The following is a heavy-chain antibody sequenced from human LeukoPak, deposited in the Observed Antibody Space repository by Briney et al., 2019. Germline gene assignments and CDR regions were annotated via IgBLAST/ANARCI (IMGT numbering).Heavy chain of an antibody. V-gene: IGHV4-61*01. CDR3: ARDRAPYDFWSGSPASYGWFDP. Sequence: SETLSLTCAVSGGSVSSGSYYWSWIRQPPGKGLEWIGYIYYSGSTNYNPSLKSRVTISVDTSKNQFSLKLSSVTAADTAVYYCARDRAPYDFWSGSPASYGWFDPWGQGTLVTVSS. CDR2: IYYSGST. D-gene: IGHD3-3*01. CDR1: GGSVSSGSYY. J-gene: IGHJ5*02.